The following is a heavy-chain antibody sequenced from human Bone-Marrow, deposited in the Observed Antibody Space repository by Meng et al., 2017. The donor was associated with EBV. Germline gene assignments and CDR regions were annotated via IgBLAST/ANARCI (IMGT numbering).Heavy chain of an antibody. CDR1: GYTFTSYG. V-gene: IGHV1-18*01. CDR3: ARDPPTFKVVDFDY. CDR2: ISAYNGNT. J-gene: IGHJ4*02. D-gene: IGHD2-15*01. Sequence: QVQPGQSGAEVKKPGASVKVPCKASGYTFTSYGISWVRQAPGQGLEWMGWISAYNGNTNYAQKLQGRVTMTTDTSTSTAYMELRSLRSDDTAVYYCARDPPTFKVVDFDYWGQGTLVTVSS.